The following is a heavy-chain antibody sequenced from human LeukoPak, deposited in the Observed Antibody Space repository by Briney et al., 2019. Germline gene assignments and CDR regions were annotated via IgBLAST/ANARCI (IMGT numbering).Heavy chain of an antibody. CDR2: INPHSGGI. Sequence: GASVKVSCKASGYTFTGYYMHWVRQAPGQGLEWMGWINPHSGGINYAQKFQGRVTMTRDTSINTAYMELSSLRSDDTAIYYCARDHMGQDSGGYKPLDYWGQGTLVTVSS. CDR1: GYTFTGYY. V-gene: IGHV1-2*02. J-gene: IGHJ4*02. D-gene: IGHD3-22*01. CDR3: ARDHMGQDSGGYKPLDY.